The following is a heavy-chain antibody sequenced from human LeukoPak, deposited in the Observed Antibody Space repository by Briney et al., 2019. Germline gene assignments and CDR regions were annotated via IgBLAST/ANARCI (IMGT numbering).Heavy chain of an antibody. CDR2: ISGSGGST. V-gene: IGHV3-23*01. Sequence: PGGSLRLSCAASGFTFSSYAMNWVRQAPGKGLEWVSGISGSGGSTYYADSVKGRFTISRDNSKNTLYVQMNSLRGEDTAVYYCAKDNDGVVPALIDCWGQGTLVTVSS. D-gene: IGHD2-2*01. CDR3: AKDNDGVVPALIDC. CDR1: GFTFSSYA. J-gene: IGHJ4*02.